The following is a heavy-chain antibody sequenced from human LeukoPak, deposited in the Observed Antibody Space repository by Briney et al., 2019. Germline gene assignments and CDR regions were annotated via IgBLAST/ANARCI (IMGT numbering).Heavy chain of an antibody. J-gene: IGHJ5*02. CDR3: PRAGFIVGATVDWFDP. D-gene: IGHD1-26*01. Sequence: SETQSLTCTVSGGSISGGGYYWSWIRQHPGKGLEWIGYIYYSGSTYYNPSLKSRVTISVDTSKNQFSLKLSSVTAADTAVYYGPRAGFIVGATVDWFDPRGQGTLVTVSS. V-gene: IGHV4-31*03. CDR1: GGSISGGGYY. CDR2: IYYSGST.